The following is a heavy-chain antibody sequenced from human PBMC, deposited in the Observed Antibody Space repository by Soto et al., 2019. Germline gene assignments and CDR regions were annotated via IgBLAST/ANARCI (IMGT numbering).Heavy chain of an antibody. CDR2: INPKSGGT. V-gene: IGHV1-2*04. J-gene: IGHJ6*02. D-gene: IGHD2-8*01. CDR1: GYSFTDYH. Sequence: ASVKVSCKASGYSFTDYHIHWVRQAPGQGLEWLGRINPKSGGTSTAQKFQGWVTMTTDTSISTASMELTRLTSDDTALYYCARGDSTDCSNGLGSGFARHEGDVRG. CDR3: ARGDSTDCSNGLGSGFARHEGDV.